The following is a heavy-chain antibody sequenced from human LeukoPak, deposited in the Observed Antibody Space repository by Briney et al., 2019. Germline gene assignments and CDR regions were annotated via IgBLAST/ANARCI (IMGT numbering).Heavy chain of an antibody. CDR1: GFTFSSYS. V-gene: IGHV3-48*01. CDR2: ISSSSSTI. CDR3: AKVNWNYGEHS. Sequence: GGSLRLSCAASGFTFSSYSMNWVRQAPGKGLEWVSYISSSSSTIYYADSVKGRFTISRDNAKNSLYLQMNSLRAEDTAVYYCAKVNWNYGEHSWGQGTLVTVSS. D-gene: IGHD1-7*01. J-gene: IGHJ4*02.